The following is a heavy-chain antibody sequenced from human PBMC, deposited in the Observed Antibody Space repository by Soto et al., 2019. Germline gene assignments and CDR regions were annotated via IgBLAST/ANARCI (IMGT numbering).Heavy chain of an antibody. D-gene: IGHD2-2*01. CDR3: AKDREYQLLQAPKDYYYYYYMDV. CDR2: ISGSGGST. CDR1: GFTFSSYA. J-gene: IGHJ6*03. V-gene: IGHV3-23*01. Sequence: GGSLRLSCAASGFTFSSYAMSWVRQAPGKGLEWVSAISGSGGSTYYADSVKGRFTISRDNSKNTLYLQMNSLRAEDTAVYYCAKDREYQLLQAPKDYYYYYYMDVWGKGTTVTVSS.